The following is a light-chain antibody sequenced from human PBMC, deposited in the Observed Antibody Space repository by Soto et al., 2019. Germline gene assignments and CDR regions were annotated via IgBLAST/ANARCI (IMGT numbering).Light chain of an antibody. CDR1: QDIRDD. CDR2: AAS. J-gene: IGKJ1*01. Sequence: DIQMTQSPSSLSASVGDRVTITCRASQDIRDDLGWYQQKPGKAPKRLIYAASTLQSGVSSRFSGYGSGTEFTLTINSLQPKDFATYFCQQYTAYPRTFGQGTKV. V-gene: IGKV1-17*01. CDR3: QQYTAYPRT.